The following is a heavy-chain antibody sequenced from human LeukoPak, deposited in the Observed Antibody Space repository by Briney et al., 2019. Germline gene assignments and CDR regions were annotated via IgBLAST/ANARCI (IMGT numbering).Heavy chain of an antibody. D-gene: IGHD3-10*01. CDR2: ISYDGSNK. CDR3: AKDDAWLRFGE. CDR1: GFTFSSYA. J-gene: IGHJ4*02. V-gene: IGHV3-30*04. Sequence: GRSLRLSCAASGFTFSSYAMHWVRQAPGKGLEWVAVISYDGSNKYYADSVKGRFTISRDNSKNTLYLQMISLTAEDTAVYYCAKDDAWLRFGEWSQGTLVTVSS.